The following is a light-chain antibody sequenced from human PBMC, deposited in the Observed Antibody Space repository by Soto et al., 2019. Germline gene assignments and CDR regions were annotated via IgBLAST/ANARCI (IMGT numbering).Light chain of an antibody. CDR2: GAS. V-gene: IGKV1-27*01. CDR1: QGISNY. CDR3: QKHHSSPL. Sequence: DIQMTQSPSSLSASVGNRVIITCRASQGISNYLAWYQQKPGKVPKLLIYGASTLQSGVPSRISDSGTRTDFTLTISSLQPEDVASYYCQKHHSSPLFGGGTKVEIK. J-gene: IGKJ4*01.